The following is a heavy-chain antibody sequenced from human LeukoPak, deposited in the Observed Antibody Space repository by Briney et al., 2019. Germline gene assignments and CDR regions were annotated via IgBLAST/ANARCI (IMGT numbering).Heavy chain of an antibody. J-gene: IGHJ4*02. CDR1: GFTFNNYA. V-gene: IGHV3-30*04. CDR2: ITYDGSDK. Sequence: PGRSLRLSFAASGFTFNNYAMHWVRQAPGKGLEWVALITYDGSDKYYADSVKGRFTISRDSSENTLYLQMNSLRADDTALYYCARERTGYYIVYWGQGTLVTVSS. CDR3: ARERTGYYIVY. D-gene: IGHD3-3*01.